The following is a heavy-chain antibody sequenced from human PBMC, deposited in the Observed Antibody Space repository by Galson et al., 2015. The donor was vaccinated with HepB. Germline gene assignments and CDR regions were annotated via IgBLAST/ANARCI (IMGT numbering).Heavy chain of an antibody. V-gene: IGHV3-23*01. CDR1: GFTFSRTG. CDR2: ISMSGSGR. J-gene: IGHJ4*02. D-gene: IGHD1-1*01. CDR3: AKGTTSIDY. Sequence: SLRLSCAGSGFTFSRTGMTWVRQAPGEGLECVSAISMSGSGRDYVDSVRGRFTISRDNSNNMLYLQMNDLRAEDTAVYYCAKGTTSIDYWGQGTLVTVSS.